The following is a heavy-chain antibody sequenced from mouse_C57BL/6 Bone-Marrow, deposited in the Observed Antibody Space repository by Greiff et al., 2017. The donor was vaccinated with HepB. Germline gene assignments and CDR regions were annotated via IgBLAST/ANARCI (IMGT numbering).Heavy chain of an antibody. CDR1: GFNIKDYY. Sequence: VQLQQSGAELVKPGASVKLSCTASGFNIKDYYMHWVKQRTEQGLEWIGRIDPEDGETKYAPKLQGKATITADTSSNTAYLQLSSLTSEDTAVYYCVKALYGSPFAYWGQGTLVTVSA. D-gene: IGHD1-1*01. CDR3: VKALYGSPFAY. J-gene: IGHJ3*01. V-gene: IGHV14-2*01. CDR2: IDPEDGET.